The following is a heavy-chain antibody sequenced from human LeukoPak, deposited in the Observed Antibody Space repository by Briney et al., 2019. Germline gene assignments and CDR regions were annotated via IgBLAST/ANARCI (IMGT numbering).Heavy chain of an antibody. Sequence: GGSLRLSCAASGFTFSSYAMSWVRQAPGKGLEWVAAVRGGGGLTYYGDSVKGRFTISRDNSKNMVYLQMGSLRAEDMAVYYCAKEITMVRGPDYYYYMDVWGKGTTVTISS. D-gene: IGHD3-10*01. CDR1: GFTFSSYA. J-gene: IGHJ6*03. CDR2: VRGGGGLT. CDR3: AKEITMVRGPDYYYYMDV. V-gene: IGHV3-23*01.